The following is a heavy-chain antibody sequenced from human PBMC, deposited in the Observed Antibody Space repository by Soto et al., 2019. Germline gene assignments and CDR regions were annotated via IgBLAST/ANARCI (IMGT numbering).Heavy chain of an antibody. Sequence: PSETLSLTCAVYGGSFSGYYWSWIRQPPGKGLEWIGEINHSGSTNYNPSLKSRVTISVDTSKNQFSLKLSSVTAADTAVYYCARGRDGYCSGGSCYRPFGRDVWGQGTTVTVS. CDR3: ARGRDGYCSGGSCYRPFGRDV. D-gene: IGHD2-15*01. V-gene: IGHV4-34*01. J-gene: IGHJ6*02. CDR1: GGSFSGYY. CDR2: INHSGST.